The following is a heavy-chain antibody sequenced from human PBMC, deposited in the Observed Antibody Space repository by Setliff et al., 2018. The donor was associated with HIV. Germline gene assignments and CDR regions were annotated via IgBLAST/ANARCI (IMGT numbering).Heavy chain of an antibody. D-gene: IGHD1-20*01. CDR3: STRRYPYDTGRQYNALGHFES. CDR2: VIPMFGIT. CDR1: GGTFTNHG. Sequence: PVKVSCKASGGTFTNHGIGWVRQAPGRRLEWRGGVIPMFGITNDGQKFQGRVAITTDESTSTIFMELSSLTSEDTAVYYCSTRRYPYDTGRQYNALGHFESWGQGTLVTVSS. J-gene: IGHJ4*02. V-gene: IGHV1-69*05.